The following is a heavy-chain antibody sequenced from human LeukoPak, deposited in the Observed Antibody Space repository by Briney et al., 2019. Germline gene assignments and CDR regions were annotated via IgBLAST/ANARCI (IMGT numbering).Heavy chain of an antibody. Sequence: GGSLRLSCVASGFTFSSYAMHWVRQAPGKGLEYVSAISSDGISTYYANSVKGRFTISRDNSRHTLYLQMGSLRAEDTAVYYCARAPRGWTAVPDYWGQGTLVTVSS. D-gene: IGHD3-10*01. CDR2: ISSDGIST. CDR1: GFTFSSYA. CDR3: ARAPRGWTAVPDY. V-gene: IGHV3-64*01. J-gene: IGHJ4*02.